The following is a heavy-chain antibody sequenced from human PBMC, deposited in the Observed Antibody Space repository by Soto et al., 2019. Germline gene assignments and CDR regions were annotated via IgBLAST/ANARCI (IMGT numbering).Heavy chain of an antibody. CDR1: GGTFSSYA. Sequence: WASVKVSCKASGGTFSSYAISWVRQAPGQGLEWMGGIIPIFGTANYAQKFQGRVTITADESTSTAYMELSSLRSEDTAVYYCAVSLTWYYGMDVWGQGTTVTVSS. CDR2: IIPIFGTA. V-gene: IGHV1-69*13. CDR3: AVSLTWYYGMDV. J-gene: IGHJ6*02. D-gene: IGHD3-10*01.